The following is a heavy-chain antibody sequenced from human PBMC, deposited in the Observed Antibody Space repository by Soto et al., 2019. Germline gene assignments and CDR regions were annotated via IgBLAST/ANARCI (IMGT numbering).Heavy chain of an antibody. CDR2: ISYDGSNK. J-gene: IGHJ3*02. Sequence: GGSLRLSCAASGFTFSSYGMHWVRQAPGKGLEWVAVISYDGSNKYYADSVKGRFTISRDNSKNTLYLQMNSLRAEDTAVYYCAKDSWEEQWLDDAFDIWGQGTMVTFSS. CDR1: GFTFSSYG. D-gene: IGHD6-19*01. CDR3: AKDSWEEQWLDDAFDI. V-gene: IGHV3-30*18.